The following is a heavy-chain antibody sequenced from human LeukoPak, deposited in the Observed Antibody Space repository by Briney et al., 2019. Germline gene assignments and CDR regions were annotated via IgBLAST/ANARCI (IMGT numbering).Heavy chain of an antibody. Sequence: SETLSLTCTVSGGSISSYYWSWIRQPPGKGLEWIGYIYYSGSTNYNPSLKSRVTISVDTSKNQFSLKLSSVTAADTAVYYCARDIKLHGILWFGELQPWGQGTLVTVSS. CDR1: GGSISSYY. CDR3: ARDIKLHGILWFGELQP. CDR2: IYYSGST. D-gene: IGHD3-10*01. V-gene: IGHV4-59*12. J-gene: IGHJ4*02.